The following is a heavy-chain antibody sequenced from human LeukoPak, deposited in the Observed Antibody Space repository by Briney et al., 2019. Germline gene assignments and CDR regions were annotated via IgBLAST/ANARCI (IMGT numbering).Heavy chain of an antibody. D-gene: IGHD3-16*01. CDR2: TRDKTRGYTT. CDR3: ARDGGEGDNSAFDI. V-gene: IGHV3-72*01. Sequence: GGSLRLSCAAHGVTLSDHHMDWVRQATGKGLEWVGRTRDKTRGYTTEYAASVKGRFTISRDDSQTSLYLQMNSLKTEDTAVYFCARDGGEGDNSAFDIWGQGTVVTVSS. CDR1: GVTLSDHH. J-gene: IGHJ3*02.